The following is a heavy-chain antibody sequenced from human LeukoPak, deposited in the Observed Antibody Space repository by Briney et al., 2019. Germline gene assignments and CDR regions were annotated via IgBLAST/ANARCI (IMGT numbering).Heavy chain of an antibody. D-gene: IGHD6-19*01. CDR1: GYTFTSYD. CDR3: ARAYSSGWYNVGY. CDR2: MNPNSGNT. V-gene: IGHV1-8*01. J-gene: IGHJ4*02. Sequence: ASVKVSCKASGYTFTSYDINWVRQATGQGLEWMGWMNPNSGNTGYAQKFQGRVTITADESTSTAYMELSSLRSEDTAVYYCARAYSSGWYNVGYWGQGTLVTVSS.